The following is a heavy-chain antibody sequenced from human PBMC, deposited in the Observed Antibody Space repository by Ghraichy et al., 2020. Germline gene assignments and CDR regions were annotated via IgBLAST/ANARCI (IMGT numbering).Heavy chain of an antibody. CDR1: GGSISSYY. D-gene: IGHD2-2*02. Sequence: SQTLSLACTVSGGSISSYYWSWIRQPAGKGLEWIARIYTSWSTNYNPSLKSRVTMSVDTSKNQFSLKLSSVTAADTAVYYCATDTHRYYYGMDVWGQGTTVTVSS. V-gene: IGHV4-4*07. CDR3: ATDTHRYYYGMDV. CDR2: IYTSWST. J-gene: IGHJ6*02.